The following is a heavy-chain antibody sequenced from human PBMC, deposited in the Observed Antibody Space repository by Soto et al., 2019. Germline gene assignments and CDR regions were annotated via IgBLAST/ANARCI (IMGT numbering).Heavy chain of an antibody. CDR2: ISAYNGNT. Sequence: ASVKVSCKASGYTFTSYGISWVRQAPGQGLEWMGWISAYNGNTNYAQKLQGRVTMTTDTSTSTAYMELRSLRSDDTAVYYCARERLEADGTTVLDAFDIWGQGTMVTVS. D-gene: IGHD6-13*01. J-gene: IGHJ3*02. CDR1: GYTFTSYG. CDR3: ARERLEADGTTVLDAFDI. V-gene: IGHV1-18*01.